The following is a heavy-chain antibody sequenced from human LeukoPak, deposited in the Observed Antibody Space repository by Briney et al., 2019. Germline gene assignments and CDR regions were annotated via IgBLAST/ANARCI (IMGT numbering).Heavy chain of an antibody. D-gene: IGHD2-2*01. CDR3: ARDHRCSSTSCYLGVYCYYGMDG. V-gene: IGHV1-18*01. J-gene: IGHJ6*02. CDR2: ISAYNGNT. Sequence: ASVKVSCKASGYTFTSYGISCVRQAPGQGLERMGWISAYNGNTNYAQKLQGRVTMTTDTSTITGYMELRSLRSDETAVYYCARDHRCSSTSCYLGVYCYYGMDGWGQGTTVTVSS. CDR1: GYTFTSYG.